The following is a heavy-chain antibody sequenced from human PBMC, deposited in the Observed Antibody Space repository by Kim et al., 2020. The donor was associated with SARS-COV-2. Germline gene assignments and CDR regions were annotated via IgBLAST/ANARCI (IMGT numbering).Heavy chain of an antibody. CDR3: ARGPGTVTPAPAGMDV. Sequence: GESLKISCKGSGYSFTSYWISWVRQMPGKGLEWMGRIDPSDSYTNYSPSFQGHVTISADKSISTAYLQWSSLKASDTAMYYCARGPGTVTPAPAGMDVWGQGTTVTVSS. CDR1: GYSFTSYW. CDR2: IDPSDSYT. D-gene: IGHD4-4*01. J-gene: IGHJ6*02. V-gene: IGHV5-10-1*01.